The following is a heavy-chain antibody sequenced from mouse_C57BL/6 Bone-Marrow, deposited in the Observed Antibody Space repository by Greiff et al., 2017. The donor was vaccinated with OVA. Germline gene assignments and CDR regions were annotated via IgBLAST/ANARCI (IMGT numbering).Heavy chain of an antibody. V-gene: IGHV1-81*01. D-gene: IGHD1-1*01. J-gene: IGHJ3*01. CDR3: AGPEYYYGPAWFAY. CDR1: GYTFTSYG. CDR2: IYPRSGNT. Sequence: QVQLKESGAELARPGASVKLSCKASGYTFTSYGISWVKQRTGQGLEWIGEIYPRSGNTYYNEKFKGKATLTADKSSSTAYMELRSLTSEDSAVYFCAGPEYYYGPAWFAYWGQGTLVTVSA.